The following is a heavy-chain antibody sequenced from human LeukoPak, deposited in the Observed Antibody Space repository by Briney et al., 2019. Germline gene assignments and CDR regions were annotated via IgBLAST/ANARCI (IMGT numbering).Heavy chain of an antibody. Sequence: SETLSLNCAVYGGSFSGYYWSWIRQPPGKGLEWMGEINHGGSTNYNPSHNRLVTISVDTSKNHFSLKLSSVLAADTAVYYCARGRGSGSYYARLYYYYCMDVWGKGTTVTVSS. CDR2: INHGGST. CDR1: GGSFSGYY. V-gene: IGHV4-34*01. CDR3: ARGRGSGSYYARLYYYYCMDV. J-gene: IGHJ6*04. D-gene: IGHD3-10*01.